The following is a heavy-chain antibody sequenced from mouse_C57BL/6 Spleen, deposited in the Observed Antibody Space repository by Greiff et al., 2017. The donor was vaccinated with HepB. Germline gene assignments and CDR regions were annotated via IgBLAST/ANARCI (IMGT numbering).Heavy chain of an antibody. J-gene: IGHJ1*03. D-gene: IGHD4-1*01. V-gene: IGHV5-2*01. CDR2: INSDGGST. CDR3: ARQATTGRYFDV. CDR1: EYEFPSHD. Sequence: EVKLLESGGGLVQPGESLKLSCESNEYEFPSHDMSWVRKTPEKRLELVAAINSDGGSTYYPDTMERRFIISRDNTKKTLYLQMSSLRSEDTALYYGARQATTGRYFDVWGTGTTVTVSA.